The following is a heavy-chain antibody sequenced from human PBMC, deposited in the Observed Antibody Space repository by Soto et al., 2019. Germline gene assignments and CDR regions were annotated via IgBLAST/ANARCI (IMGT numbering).Heavy chain of an antibody. V-gene: IGHV4-34*01. J-gene: IGHJ5*02. CDR2: INHSGNT. CDR3: ARGRGAFDA. CDR1: GASLSDNY. Sequence: TLSLTCAVYGASLSDNYCNWLRQPPGKGLEWIGEINHSGNTNYNPSLRSRVTISIDTSKNQLSLNLRSASAADTAVYYCARGRGAFDAWGQGTPVTV.